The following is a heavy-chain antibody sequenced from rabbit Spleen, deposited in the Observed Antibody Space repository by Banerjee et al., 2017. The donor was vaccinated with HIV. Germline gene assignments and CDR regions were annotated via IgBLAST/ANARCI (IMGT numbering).Heavy chain of an antibody. D-gene: IGHD1-1*01. CDR1: GFSFSSSSY. J-gene: IGHJ4*01. CDR3: TRDSGSGPYIDGYFNL. Sequence: QSLEESGGDLVKRGASLTLTCTASGFSFSSSSYMCWVRQAPGKGLEWIACIDTGSSGFTYFATWAKGQFTCSKTSSTTVTLRMTSLTVADTATYFCTRDSGSGPYIDGYFNLWGPGTLVTVS. CDR2: IDTGSSGFT. V-gene: IGHV1S40*01.